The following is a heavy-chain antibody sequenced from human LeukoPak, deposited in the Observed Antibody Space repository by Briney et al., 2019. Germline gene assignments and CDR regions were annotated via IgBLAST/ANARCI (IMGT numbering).Heavy chain of an antibody. D-gene: IGHD3-16*02. Sequence: SETLSLTCAVYGGSFSGYYWSWIRQPPGKGLEWIGEINHSGSTIYNPSLKSRVTISVDTSKNQFSLKLSSVTAADTAVYYCARGPLMITFGGVIVTPRDWFDPWGQGTLVTVSS. CDR1: GGSFSGYY. CDR3: ARGPLMITFGGVIVTPRDWFDP. CDR2: INHSGST. J-gene: IGHJ5*02. V-gene: IGHV4-34*01.